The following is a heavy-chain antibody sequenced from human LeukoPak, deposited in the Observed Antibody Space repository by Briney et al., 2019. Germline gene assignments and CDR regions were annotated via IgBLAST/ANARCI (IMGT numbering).Heavy chain of an antibody. CDR2: IYSGGST. V-gene: IGHV3-66*01. Sequence: GGSLRLSCAASGFTVSSNYMSWVRQAPGKGLEWVSVIYSGGSTYYADSVKGRFTISRDNSKNTLYLQMNSLRAEDTAVYYCARDLGPTKHYGPDAFDIWGQGTMVTVSS. D-gene: IGHD3-10*01. J-gene: IGHJ3*02. CDR3: ARDLGPTKHYGPDAFDI. CDR1: GFTVSSNY.